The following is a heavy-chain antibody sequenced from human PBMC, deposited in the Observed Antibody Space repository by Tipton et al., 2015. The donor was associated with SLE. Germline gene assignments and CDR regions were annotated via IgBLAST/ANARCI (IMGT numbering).Heavy chain of an antibody. J-gene: IGHJ6*02. V-gene: IGHV4-59*01. CDR1: GGSISSYY. CDR2: IYYSGST. D-gene: IGHD7-27*01. CDR3: ARETTGETYYYYGMDV. Sequence: TLSLTCTVSGGSISSYYWSWIRQPPGKGLEWIGYIYYSGSTNYNPSLKSRVTISVDTSKNQFSLNLSSVTAADTAVYYWARETTGETYYYYGMDVWGQGTPVTVSS.